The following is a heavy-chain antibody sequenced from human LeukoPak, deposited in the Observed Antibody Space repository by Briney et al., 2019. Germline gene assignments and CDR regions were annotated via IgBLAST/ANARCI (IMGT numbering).Heavy chain of an antibody. CDR3: ARAAGFWSGSYTPYFDY. J-gene: IGHJ4*02. Sequence: SETLSLTCTVSGGSISSYYWSWIRQPPGKGLEWIGYIYYSGSTNYKPSLKSRVTISVDTSKNQFSLKLSSVTAADTAVYYCARAAGFWSGSYTPYFDYWGQGTLVTVSS. V-gene: IGHV4-59*01. CDR1: GGSISSYY. CDR2: IYYSGST. D-gene: IGHD3-3*01.